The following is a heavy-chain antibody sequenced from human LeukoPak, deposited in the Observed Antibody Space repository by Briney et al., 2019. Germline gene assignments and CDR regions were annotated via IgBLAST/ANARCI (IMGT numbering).Heavy chain of an antibody. CDR2: LRGNGET. CDR1: GFVFGSYA. D-gene: IGHD3-16*01. V-gene: IGHV3-23*01. CDR3: AKANWVSDADAVW. Sequence: GGSLRLSCAASGFVFGSYAMSWVRQTPARGLEWVSSLRGNGETFYADSVKGRFTLSRDDSRNTVYLQLNNLRVEDTAIYYCAKANWVSDADAVWWGQGTLVTVSP. J-gene: IGHJ4*02.